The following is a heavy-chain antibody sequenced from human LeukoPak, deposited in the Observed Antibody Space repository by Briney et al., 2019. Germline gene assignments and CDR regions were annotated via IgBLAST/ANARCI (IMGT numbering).Heavy chain of an antibody. CDR3: ARVYYDSSGYWYFDY. J-gene: IGHJ4*02. CDR2: INPNSGGT. V-gene: IGHV1-2*02. Sequence: ASVKVSCKASGYTFTGYYMHWVRQAPGQGLEWMGWINPNSGGTNYAQKFQGRVTMTRDTSISTAYMELSRLRSDDTAVYYCARVYYDSSGYWYFDYWGQGTLVTVSS. CDR1: GYTFTGYY. D-gene: IGHD3-22*01.